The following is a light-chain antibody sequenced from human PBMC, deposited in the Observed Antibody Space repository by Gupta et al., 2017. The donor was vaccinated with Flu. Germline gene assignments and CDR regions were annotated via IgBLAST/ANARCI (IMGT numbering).Light chain of an antibody. CDR3: AAWDDNLSGPWV. V-gene: IGLV1-47*01. CDR1: SSNIGSNY. Sequence: QSVLTQPPSASGTPGQRVTISCSGGSSNIGSNYVFWYQQFPGMAPKLLIHRNNLRPSGVPDRFSGSKSGTSASLAISGRRSEDEADYYCAAWDDNLSGPWVFGGGTKLTVL. J-gene: IGLJ3*02. CDR2: RNN.